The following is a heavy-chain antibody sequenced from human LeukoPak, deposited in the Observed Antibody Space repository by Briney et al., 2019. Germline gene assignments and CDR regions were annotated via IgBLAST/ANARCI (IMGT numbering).Heavy chain of an antibody. Sequence: GGSLRLSCAASGFTFSDYYMSWIRQAPGKGLEWVSYISSSGSTIYYADSVKGRFTISGDNAKNSLYLQMNSLRAEDTAVYYCAKDRARDIGMKYYYYGMDVWGQGTTVTVSS. D-gene: IGHD5-12*01. CDR1: GFTFSDYY. V-gene: IGHV3-11*04. CDR2: ISSSGSTI. J-gene: IGHJ6*02. CDR3: AKDRARDIGMKYYYYGMDV.